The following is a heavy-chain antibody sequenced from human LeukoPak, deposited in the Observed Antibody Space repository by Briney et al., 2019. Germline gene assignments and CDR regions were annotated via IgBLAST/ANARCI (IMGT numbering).Heavy chain of an antibody. D-gene: IGHD2-15*01. Sequence: SETLSLTCAGYGGSFSGYYWSWIRQPPGKGLEWIGEINHSGSTNYNPSLKSRVTISVDTSKNQFSLKLSSVTAADAAVYYCARGSGWGCSGGSCYSGWFDPWGQGTLVTVSS. CDR1: GGSFSGYY. V-gene: IGHV4-34*01. J-gene: IGHJ5*02. CDR3: ARGSGWGCSGGSCYSGWFDP. CDR2: INHSGST.